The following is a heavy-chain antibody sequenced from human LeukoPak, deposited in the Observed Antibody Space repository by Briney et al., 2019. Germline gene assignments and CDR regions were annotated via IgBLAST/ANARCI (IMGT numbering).Heavy chain of an antibody. V-gene: IGHV1-3*01. J-gene: IGHJ4*02. D-gene: IGHD3-10*01. CDR2: INAGNGDT. CDR1: GYTFTGYY. Sequence: GASVKVSCKASGYTFTGYYMHWVRQAPGQRLEWIGWINAGNGDTKSSQKFQGRVTISRDTIASTVYVDLSSLRSEDTAVYYCAGPGVNNYFDYWGQGTLVTVSS. CDR3: AGPGVNNYFDY.